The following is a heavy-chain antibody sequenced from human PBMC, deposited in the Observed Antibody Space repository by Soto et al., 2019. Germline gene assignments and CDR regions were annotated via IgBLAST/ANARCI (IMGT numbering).Heavy chain of an antibody. CDR3: ARGGGEAITGTSSWFDP. J-gene: IGHJ5*02. V-gene: IGHV4-59*12. CDR1: GGSISSYY. CDR2: IYYSGST. D-gene: IGHD1-20*01. Sequence: SETLSLTCTVSGGSISSYYWSWIRQPPGKGLEWIGYIYYSGSTNYNPSLKSRVTISVDTSKNQFSLKLSSVTAADTAVYYCARGGGEAITGTSSWFDPWGQGTLVTVSS.